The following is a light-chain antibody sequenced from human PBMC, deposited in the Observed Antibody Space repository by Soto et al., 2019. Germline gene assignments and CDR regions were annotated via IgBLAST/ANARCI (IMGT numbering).Light chain of an antibody. CDR2: DAS. V-gene: IGKV1-5*01. CDR3: QQFNSYSPGA. Sequence: DVPITESTSSLTASVGDRGTITCRASQSISSWLAWYQQKPGKAPKLLIYDASSLESGVPSRFSGSGSGTEFTLTISSLQPDDFATYYCQQFNSYSPGAFGQGTKVDTK. J-gene: IGKJ1*01. CDR1: QSISSW.